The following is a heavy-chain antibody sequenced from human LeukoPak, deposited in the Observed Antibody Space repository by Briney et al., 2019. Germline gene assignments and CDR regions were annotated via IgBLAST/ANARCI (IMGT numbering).Heavy chain of an antibody. CDR2: IYPGDSDT. D-gene: IGHD6-13*01. CDR1: GYRFTSYW. J-gene: IGHJ5*02. Sequence: GESLKISCKGSGYRFTSYWIGWVRQMPGKGLEWRGIIYPGDSDTRYSPSFQGQVTISADKSISTAYLQWSSLKASDTAMYYCARSGQQLFTYDWFDPWGQGTLVTVSS. CDR3: ARSGQQLFTYDWFDP. V-gene: IGHV5-51*01.